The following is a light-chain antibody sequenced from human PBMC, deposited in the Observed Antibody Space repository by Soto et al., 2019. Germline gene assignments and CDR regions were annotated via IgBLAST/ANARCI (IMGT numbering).Light chain of an antibody. J-gene: IGLJ3*02. V-gene: IGLV1-44*01. CDR2: SNN. Sequence: QSVLTQPPSASGTPGQRVTISCSGSNSNIGRNTVNWYQQLPGAAPSLLIYSNNQRPSGVPDRFSDSKSGTSASLAISGLQSEDEADYYCAAWDESPNVPVFGGGTKLTVL. CDR1: NSNIGRNT. CDR3: AAWDESPNVPV.